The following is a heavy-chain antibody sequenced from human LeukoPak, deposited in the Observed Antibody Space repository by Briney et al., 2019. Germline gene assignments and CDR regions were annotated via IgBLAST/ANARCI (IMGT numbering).Heavy chain of an antibody. CDR2: ISGSGGST. CDR3: ARDTLLWFGETYYYYMDV. J-gene: IGHJ6*03. V-gene: IGHV3-23*01. D-gene: IGHD3-10*01. CDR1: GFTFSSYG. Sequence: GGSLRLSCAASGFTFSSYGMSWVRQAPGKGLEWVSAISGSGGSTYYADSVKGRFTIPRDNSKNTLYLQMNSLRAEDTAVYYCARDTLLWFGETYYYYMDVWGKGTTVTISS.